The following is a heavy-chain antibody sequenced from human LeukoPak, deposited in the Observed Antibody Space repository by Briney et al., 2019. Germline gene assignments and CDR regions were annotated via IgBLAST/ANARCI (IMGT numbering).Heavy chain of an antibody. CDR3: ARLDYGGNPFDY. CDR2: IYSSGTT. Sequence: SETLSLTCTVSGGSISTYYWTWIRQPPGKGLEWVGYIYSSGTTNYNPSLNSRVTISLDTSKNQFSLNLRSVTAADTAVYYCARLDYGGNPFDYWGQGTLVTVSS. CDR1: GGSISTYY. J-gene: IGHJ4*02. D-gene: IGHD4-23*01. V-gene: IGHV4-59*08.